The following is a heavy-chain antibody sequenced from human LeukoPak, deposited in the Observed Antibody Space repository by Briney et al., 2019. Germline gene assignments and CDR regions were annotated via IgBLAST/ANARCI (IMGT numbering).Heavy chain of an antibody. CDR3: ARGEGTVIVPRYYYHYMDV. V-gene: IGHV4-34*01. Sequence: SETLSLTCAVYGGSFSGYYWSWIRQPPGKGLEWIGEINHSGSTNYNPSLKSRVTISVDTSKNQFYLTLSSVTAADTAVYYCARGEGTVIVPRYYYHYMDVWGKGTTVTVSS. CDR1: GGSFSGYY. J-gene: IGHJ6*03. D-gene: IGHD2-2*01. CDR2: INHSGST.